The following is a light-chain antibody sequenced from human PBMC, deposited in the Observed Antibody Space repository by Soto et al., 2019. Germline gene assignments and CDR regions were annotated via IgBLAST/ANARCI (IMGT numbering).Light chain of an antibody. CDR1: QTISSF. Sequence: EIVLTQSPGTLSLSPLEVATLSFRASQTISSFLAWYQQKRGQAPRLLIHGASNRATGIPDRFSGSGSGTDFTLTITRLEPEDFAVYYCQQYGGSPRTFGQGTKWIS. V-gene: IGKV3-20*01. J-gene: IGKJ1*01. CDR3: QQYGGSPRT. CDR2: GAS.